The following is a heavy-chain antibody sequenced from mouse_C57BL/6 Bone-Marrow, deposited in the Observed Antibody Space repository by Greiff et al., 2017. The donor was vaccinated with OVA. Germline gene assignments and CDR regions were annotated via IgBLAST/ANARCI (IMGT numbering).Heavy chain of an antibody. Sequence: DVKLQESGGGLVKPGGSLKLSCAASGFTFSSYAMSWVRQTPEKRLEWVATISDGGSYTYYPDNVKGRFTISRDNAKNNLYLQMSHLKSEDTAMYYCARDGGLMDYWGQGTSVTVSS. D-gene: IGHD3-1*01. CDR2: ISDGGSYT. CDR1: GFTFSSYA. CDR3: ARDGGLMDY. J-gene: IGHJ4*01. V-gene: IGHV5-4*01.